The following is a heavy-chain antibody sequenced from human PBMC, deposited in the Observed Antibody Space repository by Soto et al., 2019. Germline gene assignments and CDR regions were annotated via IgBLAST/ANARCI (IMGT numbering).Heavy chain of an antibody. CDR1: GYTCTGYA. CDR3: ARAVAVAADFAY. J-gene: IGHJ4*02. Sequence: PVKGACRASGYTCTGYAMDWVRQAPGQRLEWLGWINAGNGNTKYSQKFQGRVTITRDTSASAAYMELSSLSAEDTAVYYCARAVAVAADFAYRGQGSLVPV. D-gene: IGHD6-19*01. V-gene: IGHV1-3*01. CDR2: INAGNGNT.